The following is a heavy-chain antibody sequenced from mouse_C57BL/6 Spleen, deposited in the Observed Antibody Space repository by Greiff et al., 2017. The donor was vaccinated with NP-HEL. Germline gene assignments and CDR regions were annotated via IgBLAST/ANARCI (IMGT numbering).Heavy chain of an antibody. J-gene: IGHJ4*01. V-gene: IGHV1-50*01. D-gene: IGHD1-1*01. Sequence: QVQLQQPGAELVKPGASVKLSCKASGYTFTSYWMQWVKQRPGQGLEWIGEIDPSDSYTNYNQKFKGKATLTVDTSSNTAYMQLSSLTSEDSAVYYCASDYYGSSYDYAMGYWGQGTSVTVSS. CDR3: ASDYYGSSYDYAMGY. CDR2: IDPSDSYT. CDR1: GYTFTSYW.